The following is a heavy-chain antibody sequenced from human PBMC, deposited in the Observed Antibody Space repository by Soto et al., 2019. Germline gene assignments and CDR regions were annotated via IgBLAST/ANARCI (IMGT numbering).Heavy chain of an antibody. V-gene: IGHV3-30*18. CDR2: ISYDGSNK. CDR3: AKDALFTIFGQLFDY. D-gene: IGHD3-3*01. J-gene: IGHJ4*02. CDR1: GFTFSSYG. Sequence: VQLVESGGGVVQPGRSLRLSCAASGFTFSSYGMHWVRQAPGKGLEWVAVISYDGSNKYYADSVKGRFTISRDNSKNTLYLQMNSLRAEDTAVYYCAKDALFTIFGQLFDYWGQGTLVTVSS.